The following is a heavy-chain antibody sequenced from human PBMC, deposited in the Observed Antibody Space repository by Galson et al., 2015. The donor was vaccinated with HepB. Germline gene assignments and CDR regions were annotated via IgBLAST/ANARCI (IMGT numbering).Heavy chain of an antibody. CDR3: AKYRYYDITGRADDAFDI. CDR2: ISWNSGSI. D-gene: IGHD3-9*01. Sequence: SLRLSCATSGFMFDDYAMHWVRRAPGKGLEWVSGISWNSGSIDYADSVKGRFTISRDNAKNSLYLQMNSLRAEDTALYYCAKYRYYDITGRADDAFDIWRQGTMVTVSS. J-gene: IGHJ3*02. V-gene: IGHV3-9*01. CDR1: GFMFDDYA.